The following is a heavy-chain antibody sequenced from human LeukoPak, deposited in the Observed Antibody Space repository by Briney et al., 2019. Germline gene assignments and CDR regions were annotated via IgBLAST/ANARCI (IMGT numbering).Heavy chain of an antibody. D-gene: IGHD4-17*01. CDR2: TYDSGSS. CDR1: GGSSSSYD. J-gene: IGHJ4*02. CDR3: ARGAYGDYSLDY. V-gene: IGHV4-59*01. Sequence: SETLSLTCTGSGGSSSSYDWSWIRQRPGQGLEWIGYTYDSGSSNYNPSLKSRVSISVDTSKSQFSLKLSSVTAADTAVYYCARGAYGDYSLDYWGQGTLVTVSS.